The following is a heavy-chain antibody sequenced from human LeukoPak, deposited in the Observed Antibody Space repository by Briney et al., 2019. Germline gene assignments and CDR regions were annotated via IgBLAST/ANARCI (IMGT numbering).Heavy chain of an antibody. D-gene: IGHD6-19*01. Sequence: PGGSLRLSCAASGFTFDDYAMFWVRHAPGKGLEWVSGPSWDSQNIGYAASVKGRFTISRDNAKNSLYLQMNSLRAEDTAFYYCARGNRDSSGFYFYYGMDVWGQGTTVTVSS. V-gene: IGHV3-9*01. CDR1: GFTFDDYA. CDR3: ARGNRDSSGFYFYYGMDV. J-gene: IGHJ6*02. CDR2: PSWDSQNI.